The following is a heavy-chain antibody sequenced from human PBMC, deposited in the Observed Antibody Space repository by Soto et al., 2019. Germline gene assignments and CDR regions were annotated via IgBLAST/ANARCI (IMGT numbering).Heavy chain of an antibody. CDR2: FDPEDGET. CDR1: GYTLTELS. Sequence: ASVKVSCKVSGYTLTELSMHWVRQAPGKGLEWMGGFDPEDGETIYAQKFQGRVTMTEETSTDTAYMELSSLRSEDTAVYYCATTPFLITMVRGVIAGWFDPWGQGTLVTVSS. CDR3: ATTPFLITMVRGVIAGWFDP. V-gene: IGHV1-24*01. D-gene: IGHD3-10*01. J-gene: IGHJ5*02.